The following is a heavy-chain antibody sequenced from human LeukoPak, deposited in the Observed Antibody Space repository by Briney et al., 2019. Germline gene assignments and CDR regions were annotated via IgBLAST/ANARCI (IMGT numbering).Heavy chain of an antibody. CDR3: VREGLERRTNFDY. V-gene: IGHV3-64D*06. Sequence: PGGSLRLSCSASGFTFTSHVMRWVRQAPGKGLQYVSGISMNVQTTYYAGSVKGRFTISRDSSKNTVYLQMNSLTAEDTAVYYCVREGLERRTNFDYWGQGTLVSVSS. CDR2: ISMNVQTT. J-gene: IGHJ4*02. CDR1: GFTFTSHV. D-gene: IGHD1-1*01.